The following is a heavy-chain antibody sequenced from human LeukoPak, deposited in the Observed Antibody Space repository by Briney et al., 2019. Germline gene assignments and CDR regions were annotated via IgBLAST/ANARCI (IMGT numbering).Heavy chain of an antibody. CDR1: AGCFSGYY. Sequence: ETLSVSCAGYAGCFSGYYGWWMRRPRGKGQAWIGGSERGGSAKYNPSVKSRGRVSVDRSKNRFSVKLSSVTGADTAVYYCARLHDSSGYLGYWGQGTLVTV. J-gene: IGHJ4*02. D-gene: IGHD3-22*01. CDR2: SERGGSA. V-gene: IGHV4-34*01. CDR3: ARLHDSSGYLGY.